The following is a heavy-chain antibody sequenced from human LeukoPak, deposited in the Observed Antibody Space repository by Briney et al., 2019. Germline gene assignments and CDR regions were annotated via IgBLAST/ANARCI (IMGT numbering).Heavy chain of an antibody. D-gene: IGHD3-10*01. CDR1: GYTFTGYY. J-gene: IGHJ3*02. Sequence: GSVKVSCNASGYTFTGYYMHWVRQAPGQGLEWMGWINPNSGGTNYAQKFQGRVTMTRDTSISTAYMELSRLRSDDTAVYYCARGVYASGLGAFDIWGQGTMVTVSS. CDR2: INPNSGGT. CDR3: ARGVYASGLGAFDI. V-gene: IGHV1-2*02.